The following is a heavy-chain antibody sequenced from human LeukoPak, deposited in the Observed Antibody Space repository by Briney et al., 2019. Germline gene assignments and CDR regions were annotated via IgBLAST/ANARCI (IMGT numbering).Heavy chain of an antibody. V-gene: IGHV3-30*02. J-gene: IGHJ4*02. D-gene: IGHD5-24*01. Sequence: SGGSLRLSCAASGFTFSSYGMHWVRQAPGKGLEWVAFIRYDGSNKYYADSVEGRFTISRDNSKNTLYLQMNSLRAEDTAVYYCARGRWLQARGPSFDYWGQGTLVTVSS. CDR3: ARGRWLQARGPSFDY. CDR1: GFTFSSYG. CDR2: IRYDGSNK.